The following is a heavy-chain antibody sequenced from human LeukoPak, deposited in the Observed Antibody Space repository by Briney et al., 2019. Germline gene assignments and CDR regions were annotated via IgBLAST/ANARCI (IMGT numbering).Heavy chain of an antibody. Sequence: PGGSLRLSCAASGFTFSSYAMSWVRQVPGKGLEWVSAISGSGGSTYYADSVKGRFTISRDNSKNTLYLQMNSLRAEDTAVYYCAKDTTIFGVVIPEDAFDVWGQGTMVTVSS. CDR1: GFTFSSYA. CDR2: ISGSGGST. CDR3: AKDTTIFGVVIPEDAFDV. J-gene: IGHJ3*01. D-gene: IGHD3-3*01. V-gene: IGHV3-23*01.